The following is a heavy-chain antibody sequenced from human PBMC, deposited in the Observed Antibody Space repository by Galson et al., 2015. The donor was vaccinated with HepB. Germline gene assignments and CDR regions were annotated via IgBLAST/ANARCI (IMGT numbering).Heavy chain of an antibody. D-gene: IGHD3-3*02. CDR2: ISYDGSNK. V-gene: IGHV3-30-3*01. J-gene: IGHJ3*01. CDR3: DRAFSGGRPSDV. CDR1: GFTFSSYA. Sequence: SLRLSCAASGFTFSSYAMHWVRQAPGKGLEWVAVISYDGSNKYYADSVKGRFTISRDNSKNTLYLQMNSLRAEDTAVYYCDRAFSGGRPSDVWGQGTTVTVSS.